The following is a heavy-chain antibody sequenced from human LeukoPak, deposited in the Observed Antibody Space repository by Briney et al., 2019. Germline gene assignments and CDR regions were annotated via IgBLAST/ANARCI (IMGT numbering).Heavy chain of an antibody. CDR1: GGSISSYY. V-gene: IGHV4-59*01. J-gene: IGHJ4*02. CDR3: ARAEDIVATIFDY. D-gene: IGHD5-12*01. CDR2: IYYSGST. Sequence: PSETLSLTCTVSGGSISSYYWSWIRQPPGKGLEWIGYIYYSGSTNYNPSLKSRVTISVDTSKNQCSLKLSSVTAADTAVYYCARAEDIVATIFDYWGQGTLVTVSS.